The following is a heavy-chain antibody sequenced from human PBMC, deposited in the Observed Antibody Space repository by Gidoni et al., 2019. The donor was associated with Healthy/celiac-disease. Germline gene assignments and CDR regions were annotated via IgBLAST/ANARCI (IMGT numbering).Heavy chain of an antibody. D-gene: IGHD2-15*01. CDR1: GFTFDDYA. CDR3: AKGLGRGGYYYYGMDV. J-gene: IGHJ6*02. Sequence: EVQLVESGGGLVQPGRSLSLSCAASGFTFDDYAMHWVRQAPGKGLEWVSGISWNSGSIGYADSVKGRFTISRDNAKNSLYLQMNSLRAEDTALYYCAKGLGRGGYYYYGMDVWGQGTTVTVSS. V-gene: IGHV3-9*01. CDR2: ISWNSGSI.